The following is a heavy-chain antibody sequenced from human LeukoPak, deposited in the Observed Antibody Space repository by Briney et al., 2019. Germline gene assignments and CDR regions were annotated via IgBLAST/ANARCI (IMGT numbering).Heavy chain of an antibody. CDR2: ISGSGGGGST. CDR3: AKGSYYYDTSGYFDS. D-gene: IGHD3-22*01. J-gene: IGHJ4*01. Sequence: PGGSLRLSCAASGFTFSSYAMSWVRQAPGKGLEWVSTISGSGGGGSTNYTDSVKDRFTISRDNSKNTVYLQMHSLRADDTAVYYCAKGSYYYDTSGYFDSWGHGALVTVSS. CDR1: GFTFSSYA. V-gene: IGHV3-23*01.